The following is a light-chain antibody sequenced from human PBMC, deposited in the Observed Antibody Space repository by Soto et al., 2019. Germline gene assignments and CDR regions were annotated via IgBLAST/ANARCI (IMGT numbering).Light chain of an antibody. Sequence: QSVLTQPPSVSEAPRQRVTISCSGGSSNIGNNVVNWYQQLPGKAPKLLIYYDDLLPSGVSDRFSGSKSGTSASLAISGLQSEDEADYYCAAWDDSLNGVVFGGGTKLTVL. CDR3: AAWDDSLNGVV. V-gene: IGLV1-36*01. J-gene: IGLJ2*01. CDR2: YDD. CDR1: SSNIGNNV.